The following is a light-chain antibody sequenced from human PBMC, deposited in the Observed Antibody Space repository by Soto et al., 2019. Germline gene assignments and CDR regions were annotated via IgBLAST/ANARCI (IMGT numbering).Light chain of an antibody. CDR1: SSDVGGYNY. V-gene: IGLV2-14*01. Sequence: QSALTQPASVSGSPGQSITISCTGTSSDVGGYNYVSGYQHHPGKAPKLMIFEVSHRPSGVSNRFSGSKFGNTASLTVSGLQAEDEADYYCTSYTSSSTYVFGTGTKLTVL. CDR3: TSYTSSSTYV. CDR2: EVS. J-gene: IGLJ1*01.